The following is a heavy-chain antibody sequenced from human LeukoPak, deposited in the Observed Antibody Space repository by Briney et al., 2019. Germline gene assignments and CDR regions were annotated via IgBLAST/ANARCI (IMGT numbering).Heavy chain of an antibody. CDR1: GGSISSSSYY. J-gene: IGHJ4*02. CDR2: MYYSGTT. V-gene: IGHV4-39*07. CDR3: ARVGGSGWFDY. D-gene: IGHD6-19*01. Sequence: SETLSLTCTVSGGSISSSSYYWGWIRQPPGKGLEWIGSMYYSGTTYYNPSLKSRVTISIDKSKNQFSLKLNSVTAADTAVYYCARVGGSGWFDYWGQGTLVTVSS.